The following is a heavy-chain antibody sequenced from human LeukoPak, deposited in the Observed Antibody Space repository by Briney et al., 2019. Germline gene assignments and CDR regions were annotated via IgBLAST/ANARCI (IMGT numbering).Heavy chain of an antibody. CDR1: GGSISTFY. J-gene: IGHJ3*02. D-gene: IGHD3-10*01. CDR3: ARDRTMVRGAGGAFDI. Sequence: SETLSLTWTVSGGSISTFYWSWIRQPAGKVMEWIGRVYTSGSTNYNPSLKSRVTISVDTSKNQSSLKLSSVTAADTAVYYCARDRTMVRGAGGAFDIWGQGTMVTVSS. CDR2: VYTSGST. V-gene: IGHV4-4*07.